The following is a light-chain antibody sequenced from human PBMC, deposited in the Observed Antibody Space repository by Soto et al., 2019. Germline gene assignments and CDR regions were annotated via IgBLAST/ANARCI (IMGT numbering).Light chain of an antibody. V-gene: IGKV1-27*01. CDR3: QKYSSVPV. CDR2: AAS. J-gene: IGKJ3*01. Sequence: DIQITQSPTSLSASVGDRVTITCRARQGIRQYVAWSEQMPGKDPKLLIYAASTLQSGVPSRFSGSGSGTEFALTDNGLQPEDVATYSCQKYSSVPVFGPGTKVEIK. CDR1: QGIRQY.